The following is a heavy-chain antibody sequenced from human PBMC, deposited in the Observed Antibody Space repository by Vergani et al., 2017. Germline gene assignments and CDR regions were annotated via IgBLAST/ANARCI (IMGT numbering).Heavy chain of an antibody. J-gene: IGHJ6*02. D-gene: IGHD2-2*02. V-gene: IGHV3-7*03. Sequence: EVQLVESGGGLVQPGGSLRLSCAASGFTFSSYWMSWVRPAPGKGLEWVANIKQDGSEKYDVDSLKGRFTISRANAKNSLYLQINSLIAEDTAVYYFAKETSDIVVVPAAIFHYYYGMDVWGQGTTVTVSS. CDR3: AKETSDIVVVPAAIFHYYYGMDV. CDR2: IKQDGSEK. CDR1: GFTFSSYW.